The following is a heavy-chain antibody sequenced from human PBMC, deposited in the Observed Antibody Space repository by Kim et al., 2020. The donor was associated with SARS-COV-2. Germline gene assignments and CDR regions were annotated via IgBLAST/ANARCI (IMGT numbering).Heavy chain of an antibody. CDR1: GFTFSSYA. J-gene: IGHJ4*02. D-gene: IGHD1-26*01. Sequence: GGSLRLSCAASGFTFSSYAMSWVRQAPGKGLEWVSAISGSGGSTYYADSVKGRFTISRDNSKNTLYLQMNSLRAEDTAVYYCAKDGVVGATAEGYFDYWGQGTLVTVSS. CDR3: AKDGVVGATAEGYFDY. CDR2: ISGSGGST. V-gene: IGHV3-23*01.